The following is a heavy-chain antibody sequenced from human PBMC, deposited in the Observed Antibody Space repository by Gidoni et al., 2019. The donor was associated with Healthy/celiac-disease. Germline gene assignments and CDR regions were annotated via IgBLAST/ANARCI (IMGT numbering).Heavy chain of an antibody. D-gene: IGHD2-15*01. Sequence: QVQLQESGPGLVKPSGTLSLTCAVSGGSISSSNWWSWVRQPPGKGLEWIGEIYHSGSTNYNPSLKSRVTISVDKSKNQFSLKLSSVTAADTAVYYCARSGILGYCSGGSCYPHFDYWGQGTLVTVSS. J-gene: IGHJ4*02. V-gene: IGHV4-4*02. CDR2: IYHSGST. CDR3: ARSGILGYCSGGSCYPHFDY. CDR1: GGSISSSNW.